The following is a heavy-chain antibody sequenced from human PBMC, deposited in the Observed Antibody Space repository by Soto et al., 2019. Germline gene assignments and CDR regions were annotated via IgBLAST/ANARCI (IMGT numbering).Heavy chain of an antibody. Sequence: PGGSLRLSCAASGFTFISYAMHWGRQAPCKGLEWVAVISYDGSNKYYADSVKGRFTISRDNSKNTLYLQMNSLRAEDTAVYYCARDQQLVRGIYYYYYGMDVWGQGTTVTVSS. D-gene: IGHD6-13*01. V-gene: IGHV3-30-3*01. CDR1: GFTFISYA. J-gene: IGHJ6*02. CDR3: ARDQQLVRGIYYYYYGMDV. CDR2: ISYDGSNK.